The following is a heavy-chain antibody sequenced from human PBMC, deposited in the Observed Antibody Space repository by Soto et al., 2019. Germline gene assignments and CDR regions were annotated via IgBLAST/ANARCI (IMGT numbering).Heavy chain of an antibody. V-gene: IGHV1-18*01. CDR3: ARDRITGTTGDY. D-gene: IGHD1-7*01. Sequence: QVQLVQSGTAVKKPGASVKVSCKTSGYTFTSYGITWVRQAPGQGLEWMGWISVYNGNTNYAQKFQGRVTMTTDTSTSTAYMELRSLRSDDTAVYYCARDRITGTTGDYWGQGTLVTVSS. J-gene: IGHJ4*02. CDR1: GYTFTSYG. CDR2: ISVYNGNT.